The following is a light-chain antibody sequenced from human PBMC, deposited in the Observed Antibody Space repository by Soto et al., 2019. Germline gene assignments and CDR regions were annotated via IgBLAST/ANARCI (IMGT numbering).Light chain of an antibody. V-gene: IGKV3-20*01. CDR2: GAS. Sequence: EIVLKQSPATLSVSPGERATLSCRASQSVSSDLAWYHQKPGQAPRLLIYGASTRATGIPARFSGSESGTDFTLRISRLEPEDFAVYYCQQYGSSVTFGQGTKVDI. CDR1: QSVSSD. CDR3: QQYGSSVT. J-gene: IGKJ1*01.